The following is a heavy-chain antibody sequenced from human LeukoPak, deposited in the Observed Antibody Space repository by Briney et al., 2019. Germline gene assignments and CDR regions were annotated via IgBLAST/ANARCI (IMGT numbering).Heavy chain of an antibody. CDR1: GGSISSYY. CDR2: IYYSGST. V-gene: IGHV4-59*01. J-gene: IGHJ6*02. CDR3: ARVRTNDHGMDV. D-gene: IGHD2-8*01. Sequence: SETLSLTCTVSGGSISSYYWSWIRQPPGKGLEWIGYIYYSGSTNYNPSLKSRVTISVDTSKNQFSLKLSSVTAADTAVYCCARVRTNDHGMDVWGQGTTVTVSS.